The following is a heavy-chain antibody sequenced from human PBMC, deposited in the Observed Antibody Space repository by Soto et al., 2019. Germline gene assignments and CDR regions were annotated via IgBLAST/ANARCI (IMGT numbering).Heavy chain of an antibody. CDR1: GGSIHISGYY. J-gene: IGHJ5*02. CDR3: ARRGLNDPFAP. V-gene: IGHV4-39*01. CDR2: TXYXGXX. Sequence: SETLSLTCTVSGGSIHISGYYWGWLRQPPGKXLEXXGXTXYXGXXSXXXSVKSRVSMSVDTSKNQFSLKLSSVTAADTAVYYCARRGLNDPFAPWGQGTLVTSPQ. D-gene: IGHD1-1*01.